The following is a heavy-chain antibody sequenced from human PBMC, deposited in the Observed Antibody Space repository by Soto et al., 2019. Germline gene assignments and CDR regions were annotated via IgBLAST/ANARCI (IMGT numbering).Heavy chain of an antibody. J-gene: IGHJ6*02. CDR1: GYSFISYW. CDR2: IDPSDSYT. Sequence: GESLKISSNGSGYSFISYWIGWMSQMPGKGLEWMGRIDPSDSYTNYSPSFQGHVTISADKSISTAYPQWSSLKASDTAMYYCAAPRQLSMGYYYGMDVWGQGTTVTVSS. CDR3: AAPRQLSMGYYYGMDV. V-gene: IGHV5-10-1*01. D-gene: IGHD2-2*01.